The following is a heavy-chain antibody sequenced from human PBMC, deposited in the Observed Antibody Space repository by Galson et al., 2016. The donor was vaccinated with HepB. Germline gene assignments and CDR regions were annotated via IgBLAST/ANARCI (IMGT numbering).Heavy chain of an antibody. CDR3: AKDVHYDFWSALHNYFEY. V-gene: IGHV3-23*01. J-gene: IGHJ4*02. D-gene: IGHD3-3*01. CDR2: ISGNGDSI. Sequence: SLRLSCAGSGFTFDDYAMHWVRQAPGKGLEWVSAISGNGDSIYYADSVRGRFTISRDNSKNTLFLQINSLRAEDTAVFYCAKDVHYDFWSALHNYFEYWGQGTLVTVSS. CDR1: GFTFDDYA.